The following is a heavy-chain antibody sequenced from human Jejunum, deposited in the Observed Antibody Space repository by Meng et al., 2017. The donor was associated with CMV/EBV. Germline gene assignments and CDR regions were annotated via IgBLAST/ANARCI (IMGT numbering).Heavy chain of an antibody. CDR3: SRGADAYKSGRS. V-gene: IGHV4-34*01. CDR2: IPPSGST. D-gene: IGHD5-24*01. J-gene: IGHJ5*02. CDR1: GRSFRNYD. Sequence: QGQVQQWGAGLLQPSDTLSLTCGCYGRSFRNYDWSWIRQSTGKGLEWIGEIPPSGSTYYNPSLNSRVTMYVDTSKNQFPLNLRSVTAADTAVYYCSRGADAYKSGRSWGQGTLVTVSS.